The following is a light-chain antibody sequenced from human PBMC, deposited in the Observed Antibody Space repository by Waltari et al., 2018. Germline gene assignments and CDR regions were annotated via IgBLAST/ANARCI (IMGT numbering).Light chain of an antibody. Sequence: SSELTQDPAVSVALGQTVRITCQGDRLRIYYASWYQQKPGQDPILVIYGKNNRPSGIPDRFSGSSSGNTASLTITGAQAEDEADYYCNSRDSSGNLVVFGGGTKLTVL. V-gene: IGLV3-19*01. J-gene: IGLJ2*01. CDR3: NSRDSSGNLVV. CDR2: GKN. CDR1: RLRIYY.